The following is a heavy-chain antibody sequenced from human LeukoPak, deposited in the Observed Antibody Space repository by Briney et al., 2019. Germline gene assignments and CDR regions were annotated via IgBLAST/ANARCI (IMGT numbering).Heavy chain of an antibody. CDR2: IKTGGSEK. CDR1: GFTFNGYC. Sequence: GGSLRLSCAASGFTFNGYCMPWVRQAPGKGLQWVANIKTGGSEKYYVDSVKGRFTISRDNAKNSLYLQMNSLRAEDTAVYCCVRECGCNYGTVWGQGTRVTVS. D-gene: IGHD5-18*01. CDR3: VRECGCNYGTV. V-gene: IGHV3-7*03. J-gene: IGHJ4*02.